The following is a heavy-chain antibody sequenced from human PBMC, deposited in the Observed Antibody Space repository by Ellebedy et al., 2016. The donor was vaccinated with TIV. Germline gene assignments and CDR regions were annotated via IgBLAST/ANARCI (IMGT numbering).Heavy chain of an antibody. V-gene: IGHV4-34*01. Sequence: MPSETLSLTCAVYGGSFSGYSWNWVRQPPGKGLEWIGELDHIGTTRYNPSLKSRVTMSLDTSKNQFSLKLNSVTAADTAVYYCARGGALVRGFSYHYYMDVWGKGTTVTVSS. CDR3: ARGGALVRGFSYHYYMDV. CDR1: GGSFSGYS. CDR2: LDHIGTT. D-gene: IGHD3-10*01. J-gene: IGHJ6*03.